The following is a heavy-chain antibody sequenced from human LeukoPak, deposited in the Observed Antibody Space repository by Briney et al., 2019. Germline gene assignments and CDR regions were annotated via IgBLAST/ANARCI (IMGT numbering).Heavy chain of an antibody. D-gene: IGHD3-10*01. Sequence: GSLRLSCAASGFTFSSYAMSWVRQAPGKGLEWIGEINHSGSTNYNPSLKSRVTISVDTSKNQFSLKLSSVTAADTAVYYCARFPWFTGGYFDYWGQGTLVTVSS. V-gene: IGHV4-34*01. CDR2: INHSGST. CDR1: GFTFSSYA. CDR3: ARFPWFTGGYFDY. J-gene: IGHJ4*02.